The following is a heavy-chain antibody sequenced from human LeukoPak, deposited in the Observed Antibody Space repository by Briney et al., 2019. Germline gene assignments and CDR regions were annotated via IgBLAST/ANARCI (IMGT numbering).Heavy chain of an antibody. V-gene: IGHV4-39*01. D-gene: IGHD1-26*01. CDR3: ARHATAYSFAY. Sequence: SETLSLTCTVSGGSISSSYYWGRIRQPPGKGLEWIGSIYNSGNTYYNPSLKSRVTISVDTSKSQFSLKMNSVTAADTAVYYCARHATAYSFAYWGQGNLVTVSS. CDR2: IYNSGNT. J-gene: IGHJ4*02. CDR1: GGSISSSYY.